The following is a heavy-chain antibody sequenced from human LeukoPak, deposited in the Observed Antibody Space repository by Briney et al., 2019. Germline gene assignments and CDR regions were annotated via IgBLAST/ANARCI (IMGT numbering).Heavy chain of an antibody. CDR1: GFTFSSYA. Sequence: PGGSLRLSCAASGFTFSSYAMSWVRQAPGKGLEWVSAISGSGGSTHYADSVKGRFTISRDNSKNTLYLQMNSLRAEDTAVYYCAKASDIVVVVAASFDYWGQGTLVTVSS. J-gene: IGHJ4*02. CDR2: ISGSGGST. D-gene: IGHD2-15*01. V-gene: IGHV3-23*01. CDR3: AKASDIVVVVAASFDY.